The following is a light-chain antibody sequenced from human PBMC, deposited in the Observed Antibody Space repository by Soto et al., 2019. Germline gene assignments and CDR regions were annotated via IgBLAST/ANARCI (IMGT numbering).Light chain of an antibody. CDR1: QGISHF. CDR3: LQHHSYPLT. Sequence: DIQMTQSPSAMSASVGDRVTITCRASQGISHFLAWFLQKPGKVPKRLIYAASSLQSGVPSRFSGSGSGTEFTLTIRNMQTADYANYYCLQHHSYPLTFGGGTKVDIK. J-gene: IGKJ4*01. CDR2: AAS. V-gene: IGKV1-17*03.